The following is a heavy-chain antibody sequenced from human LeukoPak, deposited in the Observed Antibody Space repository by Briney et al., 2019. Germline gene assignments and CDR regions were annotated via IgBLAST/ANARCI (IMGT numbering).Heavy chain of an antibody. V-gene: IGHV1-18*01. CDR2: ISAYNGNT. D-gene: IGHD3-9*01. CDR1: GYTFTSYG. Sequence: ASVKVSCKASGYTFTSYGISWVRQAPGQGLEWMEWISAYNGNTNYAQKLQGRVTMTTDTSTSTAYMELRSLRSDDTAVYYCARDQPSYDILTGYSIDYWGQGTLVTVSS. J-gene: IGHJ4*02. CDR3: ARDQPSYDILTGYSIDY.